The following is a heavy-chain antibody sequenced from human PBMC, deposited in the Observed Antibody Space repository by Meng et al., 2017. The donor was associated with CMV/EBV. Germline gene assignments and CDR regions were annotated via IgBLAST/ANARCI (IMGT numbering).Heavy chain of an antibody. J-gene: IGHJ5*02. D-gene: IGHD3-10*01. V-gene: IGHV4-4*07. CDR2: ISTSGST. Sequence: SETLSLTCTVSSGYITSYYWSWIRQPAGKGVEWIGRISTSGSTNYVPSLKSRVSMSVDTSKNQVSLNLTSVTAADTAVYYCAREISGVEGRWFDPWGQGTLVTVSS. CDR1: SGYITSYY. CDR3: AREISGVEGRWFDP.